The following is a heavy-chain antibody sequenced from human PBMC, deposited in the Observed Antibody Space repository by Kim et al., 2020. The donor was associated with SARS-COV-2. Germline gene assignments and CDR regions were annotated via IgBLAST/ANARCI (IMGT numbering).Heavy chain of an antibody. CDR2: IYPGDSDT. J-gene: IGHJ5*02. CDR1: GYSFTSYW. CDR3: ARLKWELLRGLGTPP. V-gene: IGHV5-51*01. Sequence: GESLKISCKGSGYSFTSYWIGWVRQMPGKGLEWMGIIYPGDSDTRYSPSFQGQVTISADKSISTAYLQWSSLKASDTAMYYCARLKWELLRGLGTPPWGQGTLVTVSS. D-gene: IGHD1-26*01.